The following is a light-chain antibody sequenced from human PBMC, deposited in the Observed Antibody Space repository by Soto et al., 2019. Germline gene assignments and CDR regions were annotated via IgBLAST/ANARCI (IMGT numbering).Light chain of an antibody. CDR2: AAS. V-gene: IGKV1-39*01. Sequence: DIQGAQSPSSLSASVWDRVTITCGASQSSSTYLNWYQQKAGLAPKLVIYAASSLQSGVPSRFSGSGSGTDFTLTISSLQPEDFATYYCQQTYSTPPTFGQGTKVDIK. J-gene: IGKJ1*01. CDR3: QQTYSTPPT. CDR1: QSSSTY.